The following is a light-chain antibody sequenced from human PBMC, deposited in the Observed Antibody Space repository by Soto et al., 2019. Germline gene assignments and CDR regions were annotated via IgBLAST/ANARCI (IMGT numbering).Light chain of an antibody. CDR3: QQDAAYPWT. Sequence: DIQMTQSPSTLSASVGDRVTITCRAIQGISGWLSWHQQKPGKAPKFMIYKASSLDSGVPSRFSGSGAGTEFTLAISSLQPDDFATYYCQQDAAYPWTFGQGTKVQIK. V-gene: IGKV1-5*03. J-gene: IGKJ1*01. CDR2: KAS. CDR1: QGISGW.